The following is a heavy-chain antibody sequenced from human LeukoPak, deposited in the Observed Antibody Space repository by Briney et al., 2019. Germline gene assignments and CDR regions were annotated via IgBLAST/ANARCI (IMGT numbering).Heavy chain of an antibody. CDR3: ARARYCSGGSCYWFDP. V-gene: IGHV1-69*13. CDR1: EGTFSSYA. Sequence: SVKVSCTASEGTFSSYAISWVRQAPGQGLEWMGGIIPIFGTANYAQKFQGRVTITADGSTSTAYMELSSLRSEDTAVYYCARARYCSGGSCYWFDPWGQGTLVTVSS. J-gene: IGHJ5*02. CDR2: IIPIFGTA. D-gene: IGHD2-15*01.